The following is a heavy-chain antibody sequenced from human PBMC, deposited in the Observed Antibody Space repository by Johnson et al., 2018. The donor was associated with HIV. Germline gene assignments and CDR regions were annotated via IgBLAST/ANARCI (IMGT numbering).Heavy chain of an antibody. CDR2: IWYAGSNK. CDR1: GFTFSSYG. J-gene: IGHJ3*02. D-gene: IGHD4-17*01. Sequence: QMLLVESGGGVVQPGRSLRLSCAASGFTFSSYGMHWVRQAPGKGLEWVAVIWYAGSNKYYADSVKGRFTISRDNSKNTLYLQMNSLRAEDTAVYYCAKDLRTVKAFDIWGQGTMVTVSS. V-gene: IGHV3-33*06. CDR3: AKDLRTVKAFDI.